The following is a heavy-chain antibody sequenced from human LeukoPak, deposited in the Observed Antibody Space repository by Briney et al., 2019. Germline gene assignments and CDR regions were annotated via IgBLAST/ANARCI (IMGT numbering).Heavy chain of an antibody. CDR1: GFTFSSYA. D-gene: IGHD3-10*01. V-gene: IGHV3-23*01. J-gene: IGHJ4*02. Sequence: GGCLRLSCAASGFTFSSYAMSWVRQPPGKGLEWVSAISRSGNNTYYTDSVRGRFTISRDNSKHTLYLHMNSLRAEDTALYYCAKEGVTPFDYWGQGTLVTVSS. CDR3: AKEGVTPFDY. CDR2: ISRSGNNT.